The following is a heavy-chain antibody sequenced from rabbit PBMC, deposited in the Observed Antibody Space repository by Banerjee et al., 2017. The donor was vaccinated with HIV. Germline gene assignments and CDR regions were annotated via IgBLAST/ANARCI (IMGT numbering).Heavy chain of an antibody. CDR1: GFSFSSSDY. J-gene: IGHJ4*01. CDR3: ARRFNL. CDR2: IATGDGNT. Sequence: QSLEESGGGLVKPGASLTLTCTASGFSFSSSDYMCWVRQAPGKGLEWIACIATGDGNTYYASWAKGRFTISKTSSTTVTLQMTSLTAADTATYFCARRFNLWGPGTLVTVS. V-gene: IGHV1S40*01.